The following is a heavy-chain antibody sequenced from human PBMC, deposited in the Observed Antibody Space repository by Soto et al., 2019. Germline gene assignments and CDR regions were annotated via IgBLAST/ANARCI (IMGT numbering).Heavy chain of an antibody. CDR2: ISGSGSET. D-gene: IGHD2-15*01. Sequence: GGSLRLSCATSGFNFKNYGMSWVRLAPGQGLEWVSAISGSGSETYYADSVKGRFTITRDNSKETLFLQMNSLRAEDTAIYYCAKDMDLFIRAVQAATGSFDFWGQGTLVTVSS. J-gene: IGHJ4*02. V-gene: IGHV3-23*01. CDR3: AKDMDLFIRAVQAATGSFDF. CDR1: GFNFKNYG.